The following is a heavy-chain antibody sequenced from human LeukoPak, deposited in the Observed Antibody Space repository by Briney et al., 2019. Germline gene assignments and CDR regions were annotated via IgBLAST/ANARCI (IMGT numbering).Heavy chain of an antibody. CDR2: IKQDGSEK. Sequence: GGSLRLSCAASGFTFSSYWMGWVRQAPGKGLEWVANIKQDGSEKYYVDSVKGRFTISRDNAKNSLYLQMNSLRAEDTAVYYCARWGSLGYCSGGSCYGSDVGMDVWGQGTTVTVSS. CDR3: ARWGSLGYCSGGSCYGSDVGMDV. J-gene: IGHJ6*02. CDR1: GFTFSSYW. V-gene: IGHV3-7*01. D-gene: IGHD2-15*01.